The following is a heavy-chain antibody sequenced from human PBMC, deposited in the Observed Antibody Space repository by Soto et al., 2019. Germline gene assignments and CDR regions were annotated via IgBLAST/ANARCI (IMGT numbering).Heavy chain of an antibody. CDR1: GSIFSGYG. D-gene: IGHD3-3*01. J-gene: IGHJ4*02. V-gene: IGHV3-33*01. CDR3: ARDGVGRTVFFGYFDY. Sequence: QVQLVESGGGVVQPGRSLRLSCAASGSIFSGYGMHWVRQAPGKGLEWVAVIRYDGSNIYSAESVKGRFTISRDNSKNTLYLQMNSLRAEDTAVYYCARDGVGRTVFFGYFDYWGQGALVTVSS. CDR2: IRYDGSNI.